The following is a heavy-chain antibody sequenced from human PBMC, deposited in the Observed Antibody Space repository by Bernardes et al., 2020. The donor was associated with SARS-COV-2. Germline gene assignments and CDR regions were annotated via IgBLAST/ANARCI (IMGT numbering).Heavy chain of an antibody. D-gene: IGHD6-19*01. CDR1: GFTFDDYT. V-gene: IGHV3-43*01. J-gene: IGHJ6*02. CDR3: AKDLIAVTYYYGLDV. Sequence: GGSLRLSCAASGFTFDDYTMHWVRQAPGMGLERVSPISWDGGSTYYADSVKGRFTISRANSKNSLYLQMNSLRTEDTALYYCAKDLIAVTYYYGLDVWGQGSSVTVS. CDR2: ISWDGGST.